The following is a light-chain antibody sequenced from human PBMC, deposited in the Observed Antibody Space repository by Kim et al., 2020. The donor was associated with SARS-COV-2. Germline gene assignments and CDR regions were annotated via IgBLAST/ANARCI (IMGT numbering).Light chain of an antibody. CDR3: CSYAGSGTWV. CDR2: EVT. J-gene: IGLJ2*01. Sequence: GQSTTTPGPGTSNDVGSYDIFSWYQQLPGGAPKLVIYEVTKRPSGISSRFSGSKSGNTASLSISGLQTEDEADYSCCSYAGSGTWVFGGGTQLTVL. CDR1: SNDVGSYDI. V-gene: IGLV2-23*02.